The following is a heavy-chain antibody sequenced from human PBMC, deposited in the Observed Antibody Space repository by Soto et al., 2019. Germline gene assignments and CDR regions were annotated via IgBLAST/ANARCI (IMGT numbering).Heavy chain of an antibody. V-gene: IGHV3-74*01. D-gene: IGHD1-26*01. J-gene: IGHJ4*02. CDR3: ARDQDGAGGTADY. CDR1: GFTLRNYW. CDR2: ITNDGSTT. Sequence: EVQLVESGGGLVQPGGSLRLSFLASGFTLRNYWMHWFRQAPGKGLVWVSRITNDGSTTYYADSVKGRFTISRDNAKNTLYLQVNSLRVEDTAVYYCARDQDGAGGTADYWGQGTLVTVS.